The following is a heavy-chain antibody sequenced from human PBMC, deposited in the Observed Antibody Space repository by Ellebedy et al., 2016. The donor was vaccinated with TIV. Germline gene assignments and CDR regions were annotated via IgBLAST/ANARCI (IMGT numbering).Heavy chain of an antibody. J-gene: IGHJ5*02. CDR2: IYYSGST. D-gene: IGHD4-17*01. CDR1: GGSISSYY. V-gene: IGHV4-59*08. Sequence: SETLSLTCTVSGGSISSYYWSWIRQPPGKGLEWIGYIYYSGSTYYNPSLKSRVTISVDTSKNQFSLKLSSVTAADTAVYYCARRHDYGDYGWFDPWGQGTLVTVSS. CDR3: ARRHDYGDYGWFDP.